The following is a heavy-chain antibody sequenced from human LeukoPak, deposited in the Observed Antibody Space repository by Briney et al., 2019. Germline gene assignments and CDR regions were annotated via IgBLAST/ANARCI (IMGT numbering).Heavy chain of an antibody. V-gene: IGHV1-18*01. D-gene: IGHD6-6*01. Sequence: ASVKVSCXASGYTFTNYGISWVRQAHGQGLEWMGWISAYNGNTNYAQKLQGRVTMTTDTSTSTAYMELRSLRSDDTAVYYCARGGEYSSSSGGDYWGQGTLVTVSS. CDR2: ISAYNGNT. CDR3: ARGGEYSSSSGGDY. J-gene: IGHJ4*02. CDR1: GYTFTNYG.